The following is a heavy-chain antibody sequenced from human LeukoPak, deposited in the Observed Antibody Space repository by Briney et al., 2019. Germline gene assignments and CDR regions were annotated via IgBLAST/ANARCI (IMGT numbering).Heavy chain of an antibody. Sequence: GGSLRLSCAASGFTFSSYAMSWVRQAPGKGLEWVSLISGSGSSTSYADSVKGRFTISRDNSKNTLYLRMNSLRAEDTAVYYCAKFSPGGPYYYNMDVWGKGTTVTVSS. CDR2: ISGSGSST. CDR3: AKFSPGGPYYYNMDV. CDR1: GFTFSSYA. J-gene: IGHJ6*03. V-gene: IGHV3-23*01.